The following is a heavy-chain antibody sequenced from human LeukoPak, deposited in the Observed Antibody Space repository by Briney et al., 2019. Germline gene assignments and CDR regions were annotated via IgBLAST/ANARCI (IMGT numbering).Heavy chain of an antibody. CDR1: GFTFDDYA. Sequence: GGSLRLSCAASGFTFDDYAMHWVRQAPGKGLECVSLISWDGDSTYYADSVKGRFTISRDNSKNSLYLQMNSLRAEDTALYYCAKDRRDIVATFYMDVWGKGTTVTVSS. CDR2: ISWDGDST. CDR3: AKDRRDIVATFYMDV. V-gene: IGHV3-43D*04. J-gene: IGHJ6*03. D-gene: IGHD5-12*01.